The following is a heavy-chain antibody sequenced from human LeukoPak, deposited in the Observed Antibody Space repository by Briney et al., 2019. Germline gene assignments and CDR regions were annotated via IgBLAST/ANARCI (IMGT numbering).Heavy chain of an antibody. J-gene: IGHJ3*02. CDR1: GFTFSSYS. D-gene: IGHD6-13*01. CDR3: ARNRYGSSLDAFDI. V-gene: IGHV3-21*01. Sequence: PGGSLRPSCAASGFTFSSYSMNWVRQAPGKGLEWVSSISSSSTYIYYADSVKGRFTISRDNAKNSLHLQMNSLRAEDTAVYYCARNRYGSSLDAFDIWGQGTMVTVSS. CDR2: ISSSSTYI.